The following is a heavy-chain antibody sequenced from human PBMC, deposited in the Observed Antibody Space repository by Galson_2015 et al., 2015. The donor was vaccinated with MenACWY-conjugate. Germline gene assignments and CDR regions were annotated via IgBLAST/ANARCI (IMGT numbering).Heavy chain of an antibody. J-gene: IGHJ5*02. CDR2: IYWDDGK. V-gene: IGHV2-5*02. Sequence: PALVKPTQTLTLTCTFSGFSLSGRGVGVGWIRQPPGKALEWLALIYWDDGKRYSPSLKTRLTTTRDTSKNQVVLTMTNMDPVDTATYYCAHSGGDTTMVHWWFDPWGRGTLVTVSS. CDR3: AHSGGDTTMVHWWFDP. CDR1: GFSLSGRGVG. D-gene: IGHD5-18*01.